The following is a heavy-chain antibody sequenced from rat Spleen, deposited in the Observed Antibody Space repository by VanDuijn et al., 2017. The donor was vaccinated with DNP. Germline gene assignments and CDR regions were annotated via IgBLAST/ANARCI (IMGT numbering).Heavy chain of an antibody. CDR3: AIQLGVFDY. V-gene: IGHV3-3*01. D-gene: IGHD5-1*01. J-gene: IGHJ2*01. CDR1: GFSITNNFK. CDR2: VTNAGST. Sequence: EVLFQESGPGLVKPSQSLSLTCSVTGFSITNNFKWSWLRKFPGNRLEWMGYVTNAGSTDYNPSLKSRISITIDTSKNQFFLQLKSVTTEDTATYYCAIQLGVFDYWDQGVMVTVSS.